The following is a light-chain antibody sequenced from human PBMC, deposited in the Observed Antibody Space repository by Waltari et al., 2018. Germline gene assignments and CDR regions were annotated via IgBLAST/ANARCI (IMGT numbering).Light chain of an antibody. CDR3: NSYTRANTRV. CDR1: SSDVGAYNY. V-gene: IGLV2-14*03. CDR2: DVS. J-gene: IGLJ2*01. Sequence: QSALTQPASVSGSPGQSITISCTGTSSDVGAYNYVSWYQQYPGKAPKLMIFDVSNRPGGVVNGFPGSKSGNTASLTISGLQAEDEADYYCNSYTRANTRVFGGGTKLTVL.